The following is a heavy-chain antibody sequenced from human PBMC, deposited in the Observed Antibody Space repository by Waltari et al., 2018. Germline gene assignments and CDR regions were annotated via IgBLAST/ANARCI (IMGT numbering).Heavy chain of an antibody. CDR1: GFSMINISQC. J-gene: IGHJ2*01. CDR3: GRIKLRETAIRGHCAL. D-gene: IGHD2-21*02. V-gene: IGHV2-5*01. Sequence: QITLTGSGPTLVKPTQTPTLTCHFSGFSMINISQCMGWVRLPPGQALEWLALIYWHDDKRYRTTLRERVTNTKDFYKNRVVVTKTKMDHVETATYCSGRIKLRETAIRGHCALWGGGTL. CDR2: IYWHDDK.